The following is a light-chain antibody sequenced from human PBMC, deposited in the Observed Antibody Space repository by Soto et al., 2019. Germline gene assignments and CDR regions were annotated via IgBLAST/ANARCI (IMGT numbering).Light chain of an antibody. J-gene: IGKJ4*01. V-gene: IGKV3-20*01. CDR3: QQYGSSPLT. CDR2: AAS. Sequence: EFLLTQSPGTLSLSPGEGATLSCRASQSVSSGYLAWYQQKPGQAPRLLIYAASTRATGIPDRFSGSGSGTDFTLTISRLEPEDLAVYYCQQYGSSPLTFGGGTKVE. CDR1: QSVSSGY.